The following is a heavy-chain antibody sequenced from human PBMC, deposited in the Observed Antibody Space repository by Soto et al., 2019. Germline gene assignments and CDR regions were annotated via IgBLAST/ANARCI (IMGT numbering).Heavy chain of an antibody. CDR3: VRDNSRGF. D-gene: IGHD1-20*01. Sequence: ESGGGLVQPGGSLRLSCAASGFTISGYWMSWVRQAPGKGLEWVANIKQDGSEKYYVDSLKGRFTISRDNAKNSLYLQMNSLRVEDTALYYCVRDNSRGFWGQGTLVTVSS. V-gene: IGHV3-7*01. J-gene: IGHJ4*02. CDR2: IKQDGSEK. CDR1: GFTISGYW.